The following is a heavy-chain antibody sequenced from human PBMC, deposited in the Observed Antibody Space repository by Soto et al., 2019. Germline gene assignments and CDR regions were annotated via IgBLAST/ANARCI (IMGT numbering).Heavy chain of an antibody. D-gene: IGHD6-19*01. CDR3: ARRSGSSGWKTNFDY. CDR2: INSDGSST. Sequence: EVQLVESGGGLVQPGGSLRLSCAASGFTFSSYWMHWVRQAPGKGLVWVSRINSDGSSTSYADSVKGRFTISRDNAKNALYLQRSSLSAEDTAVYYCARRSGSSGWKTNFDYWGQGTLVTVSS. V-gene: IGHV3-74*01. J-gene: IGHJ4*02. CDR1: GFTFSSYW.